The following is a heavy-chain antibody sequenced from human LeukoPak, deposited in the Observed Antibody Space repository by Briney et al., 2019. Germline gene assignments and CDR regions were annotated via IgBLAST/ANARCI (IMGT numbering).Heavy chain of an antibody. J-gene: IGHJ5*02. CDR1: GGSFSGYY. Sequence: SETLSLTCAVYGGSFSGYYWSWIRQPPGKGLEWIGEINHSGSTNYNPSLKSRVTISVDTSKNQFSLKLSSVTAADTAVYYCARCPEVVKANWFGPSGQGRMVTVSS. V-gene: IGHV4-34*01. D-gene: IGHD4-23*01. CDR2: INHSGST. CDR3: ARCPEVVKANWFGP.